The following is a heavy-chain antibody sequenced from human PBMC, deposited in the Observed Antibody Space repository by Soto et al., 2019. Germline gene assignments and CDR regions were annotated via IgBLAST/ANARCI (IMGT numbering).Heavy chain of an antibody. D-gene: IGHD3-10*01. CDR1: GFQFIRYG. CDR2: VSVYNGQR. J-gene: IGHJ6*02. Sequence: QVQLVQSGSEVRKPGASVNVSCKASGFQFIRYGISWVRQAPGQGLEWIGWVSVYNGQRNFAQRVQGRVAMTTDTSTNTAYMELTGLRSDDTAVYYCVRGYYGMDVWGQGTTVTVS. CDR3: VRGYYGMDV. V-gene: IGHV1-18*04.